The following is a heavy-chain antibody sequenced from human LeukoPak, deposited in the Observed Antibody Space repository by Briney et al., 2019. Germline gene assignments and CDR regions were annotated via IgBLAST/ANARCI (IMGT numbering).Heavy chain of an antibody. CDR3: AKVGYSSSSGLDY. J-gene: IGHJ4*02. D-gene: IGHD6-6*01. CDR2: ISYDGSNK. Sequence: GRSLRLSCAASGFTFSSYAMHWVRQAPGKGLEWVAVISYDGSNKYYADSVKGRFTISRDNSKNTLYLQMNSLRAEDTAVYYCAKVGYSSSSGLDYWGQGTLVTVSS. CDR1: GFTFSSYA. V-gene: IGHV3-30-3*01.